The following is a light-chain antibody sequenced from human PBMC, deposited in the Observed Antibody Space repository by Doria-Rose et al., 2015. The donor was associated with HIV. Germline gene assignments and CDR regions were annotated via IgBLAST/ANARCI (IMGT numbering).Light chain of an antibody. V-gene: IGKV2D-29*02. CDR1: QSLVNSDGTTY. CDR3: MQTTLLPFT. CDR2: EVS. Sequence: TQSPLSLSVTPGQPASISCRSSQSLVNSDGTTYLYWYLQKPGQSPQLLIYEVSNRFSGVPDRFSGSGSGTDFTLKISRVEPEDFGVYYCMQTTLLPFTFGPGTTVDIK. J-gene: IGKJ3*01.